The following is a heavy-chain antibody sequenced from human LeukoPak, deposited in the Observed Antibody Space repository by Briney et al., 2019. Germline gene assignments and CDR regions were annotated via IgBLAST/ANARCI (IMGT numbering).Heavy chain of an antibody. D-gene: IGHD1-14*01. Sequence: PSETLSLTCTVSGGSIRSYYLSWIRQPPGRGLEWIGYISYSGSTNYHPSLKRRVPIAVDTTKNQLSLKLTSVAAADAAVYYCARETGGDWLDPWGQGTLVTVSS. V-gene: IGHV4-59*01. CDR2: ISYSGST. CDR1: GGSIRSYY. J-gene: IGHJ5*02. CDR3: ARETGGDWLDP.